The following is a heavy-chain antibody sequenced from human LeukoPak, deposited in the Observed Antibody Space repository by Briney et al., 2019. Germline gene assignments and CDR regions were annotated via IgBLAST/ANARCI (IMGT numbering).Heavy chain of an antibody. CDR2: IYHSGST. J-gene: IGHJ5*02. CDR1: GGSISSGGYS. D-gene: IGHD3-16*01. V-gene: IGHV4-30-2*01. Sequence: PSETLSLTCAVSGGSISSGGYSWSWIRQPPGKGLEWIGYIYHSGSTYYNPSLKSRVTISVDRSKNQFSLKLSSVTAADTAVYYCARCGITFGGVKGFWFDPWGQGTLVTVSS. CDR3: ARCGITFGGVKGFWFDP.